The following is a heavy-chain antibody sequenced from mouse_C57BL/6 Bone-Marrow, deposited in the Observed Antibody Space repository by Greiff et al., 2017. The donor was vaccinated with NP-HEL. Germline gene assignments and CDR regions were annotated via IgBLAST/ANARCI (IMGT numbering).Heavy chain of an antibody. J-gene: IGHJ3*01. D-gene: IGHD2-3*01. CDR1: GYTFTNYW. CDR2: IYPGGGYP. CDR3: ASHDGYYPAWFAY. V-gene: IGHV1-63*01. Sequence: VQLQQSGAELVRPGTSVKMSCKASGYTFTNYWIGWAKQRPGHGLEWIGDIYPGGGYPHYTEKFKVKATLTADKSSSTAYMQFSSLTSEDSAIYYCASHDGYYPAWFAYWGQGTLVTVSA.